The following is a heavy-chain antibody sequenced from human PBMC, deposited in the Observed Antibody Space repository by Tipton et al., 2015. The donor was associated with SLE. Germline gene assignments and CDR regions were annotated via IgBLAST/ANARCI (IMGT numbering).Heavy chain of an antibody. J-gene: IGHJ1*01. D-gene: IGHD6-13*01. Sequence: TLSLTCTVSGGSISSSSYYWGWIRQHPGKGLEWIGYIYYSGSTYYNPSLKSRVTISVDTSKNQFSLKLSSVTAADTAVYYCASGYSSSSAQLWGQGTLVTVSS. CDR1: GGSISSSSYY. CDR2: IYYSGST. V-gene: IGHV4-31*03. CDR3: ASGYSSSSAQL.